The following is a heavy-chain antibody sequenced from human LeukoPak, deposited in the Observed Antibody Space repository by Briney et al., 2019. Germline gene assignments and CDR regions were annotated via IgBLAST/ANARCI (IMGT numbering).Heavy chain of an antibody. J-gene: IGHJ6*02. V-gene: IGHV1-46*01. Sequence: ASVKVSCKASGYTFITYYMHWVRQAPGQGLEWMGIINPSGGSTSYAQKFQGRVTMTRDTSTSTVYMELSSLRSEDTAVYYCARDRYGGNSVVCYYYGMDVWGQGTTVTVSS. D-gene: IGHD4-23*01. CDR3: ARDRYGGNSVVCYYYGMDV. CDR1: GYTFITYY. CDR2: INPSGGST.